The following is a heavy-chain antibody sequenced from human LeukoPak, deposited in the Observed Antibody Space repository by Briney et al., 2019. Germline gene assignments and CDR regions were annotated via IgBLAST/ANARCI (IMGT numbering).Heavy chain of an antibody. V-gene: IGHV3-48*01. CDR2: MSSSSSTI. CDR3: ARDVFPTIFGAPNWFDP. CDR1: GFTFSSYS. J-gene: IGHJ5*02. D-gene: IGHD3-3*01. Sequence: PGGSLRLSCAASGFTFSSYSMNWVRQAPGKGLEWVSYMSSSSSTIYYADSVKGRFTISRDNAKNSLYLQMNSLRAEDTAVYYCARDVFPTIFGAPNWFDPWGQGTLVTVSS.